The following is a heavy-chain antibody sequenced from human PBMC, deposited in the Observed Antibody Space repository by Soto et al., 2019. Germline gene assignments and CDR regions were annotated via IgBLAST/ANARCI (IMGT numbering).Heavy chain of an antibody. CDR3: ARDSPLTGYYNGFDP. Sequence: SETLSLTCTVSGGSISSSSYYWGWIRQPPGKGLEWIGSIYYSGSTYYNPSLKSRVTISVDTSKNQFSLKLSSVTAADTAVYYCARDSPLTGYYNGFDPWGQGTLVTVSS. CDR2: IYYSGST. CDR1: GGSISSSSYY. D-gene: IGHD3-9*01. J-gene: IGHJ5*02. V-gene: IGHV4-39*07.